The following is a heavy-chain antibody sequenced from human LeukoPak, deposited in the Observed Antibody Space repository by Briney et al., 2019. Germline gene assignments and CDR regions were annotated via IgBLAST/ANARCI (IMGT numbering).Heavy chain of an antibody. CDR3: ARALYYDSSGYYSSSYYYFQH. CDR2: INPKGGGT. Sequence: ASVKVSCKASGYTFDDYHMHWVRQAPGQGLEWMGWINPKGGGTNYAQKFQGRVTMTRDTSISTAYMELSRLRSDDTAEYYCARALYYDSSGYYSSSYYYFQHWGQGTLVTVSS. J-gene: IGHJ1*01. V-gene: IGHV1-2*02. CDR1: GYTFDDYH. D-gene: IGHD3-22*01.